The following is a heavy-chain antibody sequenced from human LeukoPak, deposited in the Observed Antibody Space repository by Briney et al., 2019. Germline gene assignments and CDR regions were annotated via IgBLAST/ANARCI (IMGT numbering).Heavy chain of an antibody. CDR2: ISSSSIYI. CDR3: ARDILGPQTPFDY. CDR1: GFTFSSYS. Sequence: GGSLRLSCAASGFTFSSYSMNWVRQAPGKGLEWVSSISSSSIYIYYADSVKGRFTISRDNAKKSLYLQMNSLRAEDTAVYYCARDILGPQTPFDYWGQGTLVTVSS. V-gene: IGHV3-21*01. D-gene: IGHD1-26*01. J-gene: IGHJ4*02.